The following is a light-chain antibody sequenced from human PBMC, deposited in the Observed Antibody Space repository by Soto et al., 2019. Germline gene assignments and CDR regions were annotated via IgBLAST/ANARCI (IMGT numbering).Light chain of an antibody. Sequence: QSALTQPPSVSAAPGQKVTISCSGSSSNIGNNYVSWYQQLPGTAPKLLIYDSNKRPSGIPDRFSGSKSGTSATLGITGLQTGDGADYYCGTWDSSLSAVVFGGGTKLTVL. V-gene: IGLV1-51*01. CDR1: SSNIGNNY. CDR3: GTWDSSLSAVV. J-gene: IGLJ2*01. CDR2: DSN.